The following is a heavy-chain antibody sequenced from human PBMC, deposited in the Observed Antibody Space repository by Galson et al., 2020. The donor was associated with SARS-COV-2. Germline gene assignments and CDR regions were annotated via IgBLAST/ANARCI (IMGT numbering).Heavy chain of an antibody. CDR3: ARGRGGSSNWSDWYFDL. CDR1: GFTFSSYG. Sequence: GGSLRLSCAASGFTFSSYGMHWVRQAPGKGLEWVAVIWYDGSNKYYADSVKGRFTISRDNSKNTLYLQMNSLRAEDTAVYYCARGRGGSSNWSDWYFDLWGRGTLVTVSS. D-gene: IGHD6-13*01. CDR2: IWYDGSNK. V-gene: IGHV3-33*01. J-gene: IGHJ2*01.